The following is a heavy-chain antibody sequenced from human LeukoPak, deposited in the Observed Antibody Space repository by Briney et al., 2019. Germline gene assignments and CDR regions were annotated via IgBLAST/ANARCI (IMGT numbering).Heavy chain of an antibody. CDR3: ARLKSAGWFVRDNPLHPNWFDP. Sequence: PGGSLRLSCAASGFTFSSYGMHWVRQAPGKGLEWVAVISYDGSNKYYADSVKGRFTISRDNSKNTLYLQMNSLRAEDTAVYYCARLKSAGWFVRDNPLHPNWFDPWGQGTLVTVSS. CDR1: GFTFSSYG. D-gene: IGHD3-10*01. J-gene: IGHJ5*02. CDR2: ISYDGSNK. V-gene: IGHV3-30*03.